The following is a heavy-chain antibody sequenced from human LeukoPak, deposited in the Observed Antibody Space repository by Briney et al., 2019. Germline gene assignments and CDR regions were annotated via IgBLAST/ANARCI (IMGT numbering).Heavy chain of an antibody. V-gene: IGHV3-11*04. Sequence: GGSLRLSCAASGFTFSDYYMSWIRQAPGKGLEWVSYISSSSSTIYYADSVKGRFTISRDNAKNSLYLQMNSLRAEDTAVYYCARDYLALLGGAPYDAFDIWGQGTMVTVSS. D-gene: IGHD1-26*01. CDR2: ISSSSSTI. CDR3: ARDYLALLGGAPYDAFDI. CDR1: GFTFSDYY. J-gene: IGHJ3*02.